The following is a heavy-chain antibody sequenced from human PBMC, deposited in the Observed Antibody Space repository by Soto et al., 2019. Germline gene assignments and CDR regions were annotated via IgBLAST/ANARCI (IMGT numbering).Heavy chain of an antibody. D-gene: IGHD2-21*02. J-gene: IGHJ6*02. CDR1: GYTFTSYD. Sequence: QVQLVQSGAEVKKPGASVKVSCKASGYTFTSYDINWVRQATGQGLEWMGWMNPNSGNTGYAQKFQGRVTMTRNTSISTAYMELSSLRSEDTAVYYCARGPAYCGGDCYRFYYYYGMDVRDQGTTVTVSS. CDR3: ARGPAYCGGDCYRFYYYYGMDV. CDR2: MNPNSGNT. V-gene: IGHV1-8*01.